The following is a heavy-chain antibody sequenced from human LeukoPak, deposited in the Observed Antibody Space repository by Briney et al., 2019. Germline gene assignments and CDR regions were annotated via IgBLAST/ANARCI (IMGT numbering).Heavy chain of an antibody. CDR1: GFTFSSYA. D-gene: IGHD6-19*01. CDR3: AKVGSGTVSGTSRRVWFDP. J-gene: IGHJ5*02. CDR2: ISGSGGST. Sequence: PGGSLRLSCAASGFTFSSYAMSWVRQAPGKGLEWVSAISGSGGSTYYADSVKGRFTISRDNSKNTLYLQMNSLRAEDTAVYYCAKVGSGTVSGTSRRVWFDPWGQGTLVTVSS. V-gene: IGHV3-23*01.